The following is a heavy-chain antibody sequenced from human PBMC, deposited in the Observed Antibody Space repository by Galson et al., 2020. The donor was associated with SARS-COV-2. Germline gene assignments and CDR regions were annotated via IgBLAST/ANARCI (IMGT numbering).Heavy chain of an antibody. D-gene: IGHD3-10*01. CDR2: ISYDGSNK. J-gene: IGHJ4*02. V-gene: IGHV3-30*18. Sequence: HWVRQAPGKGLEWVAVISYDGSNKYYADSVKGRFTISRDNSKNTLYLQMNSLRAEDTAVYYCAKGVLVLLWFGELDYWGQGTLVTVSS. CDR3: AKGVLVLLWFGELDY.